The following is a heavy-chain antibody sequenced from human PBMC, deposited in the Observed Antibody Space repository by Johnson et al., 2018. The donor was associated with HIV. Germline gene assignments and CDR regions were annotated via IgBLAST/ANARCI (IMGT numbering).Heavy chain of an antibody. CDR1: GFSFDAYG. D-gene: IGHD6-19*01. CDR3: ARDIIAVAGYDAFDI. Sequence: VQLVESGGGLVKPGGSLRLSCAASGFSFDAYGMHWVRQPPGKGLEWVAGISFHSGTIGYADSVKGRFTISRDNSKNTLYLQMNSLRAEDTAVYYCARDIIAVAGYDAFDIWGQGTMVTVSS. J-gene: IGHJ3*02. V-gene: IGHV3-9*01. CDR2: ISFHSGTI.